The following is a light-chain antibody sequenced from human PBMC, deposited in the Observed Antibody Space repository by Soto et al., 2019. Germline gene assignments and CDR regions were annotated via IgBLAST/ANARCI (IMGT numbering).Light chain of an antibody. J-gene: IGLJ3*02. V-gene: IGLV2-8*01. CDR1: SSDVGGYNY. Sequence: QSAPTQPPSASGSPGQSATISCTGTSSDVGGYNYVSWYQQYPGKAPKLMIYEVSKRPSGVPDRFSGSKSGNTASLTVSGLQVEDEADYYCSSYAGSSPWVFVGGTQLTVL. CDR2: EVS. CDR3: SSYAGSSPWV.